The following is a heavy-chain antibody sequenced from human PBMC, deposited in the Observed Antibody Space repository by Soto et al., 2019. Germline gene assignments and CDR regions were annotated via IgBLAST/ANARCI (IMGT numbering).Heavy chain of an antibody. D-gene: IGHD3-9*01. CDR2: IRSKAYGGTT. V-gene: IGHV3-49*03. CDR3: TRVQRYFDWLLFYYMDV. Sequence: SLILSCTASGFTFGDYAMSWFRQAPGKGLEWVGFIRSKAYGGTTEYAASVKGRFTISRDDSKSIAYLQMNSLKTEDTAVYYCTRVQRYFDWLLFYYMDVWGKGTTVTVSS. J-gene: IGHJ6*03. CDR1: GFTFGDYA.